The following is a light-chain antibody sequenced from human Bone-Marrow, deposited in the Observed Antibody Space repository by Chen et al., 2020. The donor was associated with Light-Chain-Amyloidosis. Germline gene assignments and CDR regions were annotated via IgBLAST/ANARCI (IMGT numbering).Light chain of an antibody. CDR3: QVWDRSSDRPV. CDR1: QIGSTS. Sequence: SYVLTQPSSVSVAPGQTATIACGGNQIGSTSVHWYQQTPGQAPLLVVYDDSDRPSGIPERLSGSNSGNTATLTISRVEAGDEADYYSQVWDRSSDRPVFGGGTKLTVL. CDR2: DDS. V-gene: IGLV3-21*02. J-gene: IGLJ3*02.